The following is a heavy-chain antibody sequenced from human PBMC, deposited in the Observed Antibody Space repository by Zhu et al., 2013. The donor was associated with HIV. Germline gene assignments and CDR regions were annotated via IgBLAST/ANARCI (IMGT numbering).Heavy chain of an antibody. CDR1: DTASVAT. CDR3: ARDPRLENSGNAFDI. V-gene: IGHV1-2*02. D-gene: IGHD3-10*01. J-gene: IGHJ3*02. Sequence: QVQLVQSGAEVKKPGASVEGRPARLLDTASVATIFDWVRQAPGQGLEWVGWISPSNGATSSAQNFRGRLTMTRDTTTTTAFLELSRLRSDDTAMYYCARDPRLENSGNAFDIWGQGTMVTVSS. CDR2: ISPSNGAT.